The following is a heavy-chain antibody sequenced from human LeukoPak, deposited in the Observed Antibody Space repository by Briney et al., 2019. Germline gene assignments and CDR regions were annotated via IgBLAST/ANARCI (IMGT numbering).Heavy chain of an antibody. CDR1: GYTFTSNY. CDR2: ISPSGGST. Sequence: GASVTVSCTALGYTFTSNYMNWVRQATGQGPEWMGVISPSGGSTTYAQKFQGRVTLTRDMSTSTDYLVLSSLRSEDTAVYYCARDNSVRDEAWWFNPWGQGTLVTVSS. D-gene: IGHD5-24*01. J-gene: IGHJ5*02. CDR3: ARDNSVRDEAWWFNP. V-gene: IGHV1-46*01.